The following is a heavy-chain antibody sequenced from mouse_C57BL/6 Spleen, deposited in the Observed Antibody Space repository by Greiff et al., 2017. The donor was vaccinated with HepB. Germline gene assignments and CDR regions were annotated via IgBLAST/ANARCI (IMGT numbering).Heavy chain of an antibody. V-gene: IGHV1-80*01. Sequence: LVESGAELVKPGASVKISCKASGYAFSSYWMNWVKQRPGKGLEWIGQIYPGDGDTNYNGKFKSKATLTADKSSSTAYMQLSSLTSEDSAVYFCARYYDYDRYAMDYWGQGTSVTVSS. J-gene: IGHJ4*01. CDR3: ARYYDYDRYAMDY. CDR1: GYAFSSYW. D-gene: IGHD2-4*01. CDR2: IYPGDGDT.